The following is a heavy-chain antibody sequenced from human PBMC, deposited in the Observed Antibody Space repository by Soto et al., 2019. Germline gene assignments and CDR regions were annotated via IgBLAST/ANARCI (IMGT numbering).Heavy chain of an antibody. J-gene: IGHJ4*02. CDR1: GFTFSSYG. CDR3: ARDLGSSGWYGSVDY. CDR2: IWYDGSNK. Sequence: QVQLVESGGGVVQPGRSLRLSCAASGFTFSSYGMHWVRQAPGKGLEWVAVIWYDGSNKYYADSVKGRFTISRDNSKNTRYLQMNSLRAEDTAVYYCARDLGSSGWYGSVDYWGQGTLVTVSS. V-gene: IGHV3-33*01. D-gene: IGHD6-19*01.